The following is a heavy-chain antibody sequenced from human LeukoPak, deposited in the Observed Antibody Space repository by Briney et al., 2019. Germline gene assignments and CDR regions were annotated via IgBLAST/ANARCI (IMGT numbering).Heavy chain of an antibody. V-gene: IGHV3-30*18. CDR1: GFTFSSYW. CDR2: ISYDGSNK. CDR3: AKDAFDI. J-gene: IGHJ3*02. Sequence: GGSLRLSCAASGFTFSSYWMHWVRQAPGKGLEWVAVISYDGSNKYYADSVKGRFTISRDNSKNTLYLQMNSLRAEDTAVYYCAKDAFDIWGQGTMVTVSS.